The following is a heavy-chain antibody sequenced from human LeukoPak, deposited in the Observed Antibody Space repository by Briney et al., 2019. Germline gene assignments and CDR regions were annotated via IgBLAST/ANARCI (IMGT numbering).Heavy chain of an antibody. CDR3: ARDNPTTYSGSYDI. CDR2: ITTYNGNT. J-gene: IGHJ3*02. V-gene: IGHV1-18*01. D-gene: IGHD1-26*01. Sequence: GASVKVSCKASGYTITSYGISWVRQAPGQGLEWMGWITTYNGNTNYAQKFQGRVTMTTDTSTSTAYMELRSLRSDDTAVYYCARDNPTTYSGSYDIWDQGTMVTVSS. CDR1: GYTITSYG.